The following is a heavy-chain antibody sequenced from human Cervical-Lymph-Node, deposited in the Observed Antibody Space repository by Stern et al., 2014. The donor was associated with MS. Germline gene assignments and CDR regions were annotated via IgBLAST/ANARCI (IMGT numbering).Heavy chain of an antibody. D-gene: IGHD3-9*01. CDR3: ARSFPHYDILAGNRDINFDS. V-gene: IGHV4-39*01. CDR2: IYYSGST. J-gene: IGHJ4*02. CDR1: GDSITSSSYY. Sequence: VQLVASGPGLVKPSETLSLTCTVSGDSITSSSYYWGWIRQPPGKGLEWIGTIYYSGSTYYNPSLKSRVTMSVDTSKNQFPLNLSSVTAADTAVYYCARSFPHYDILAGNRDINFDSWGQGTLVTVSS.